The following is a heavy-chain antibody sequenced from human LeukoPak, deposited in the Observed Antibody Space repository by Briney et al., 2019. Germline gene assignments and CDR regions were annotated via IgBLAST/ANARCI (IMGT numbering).Heavy chain of an antibody. CDR3: ATDYGRYGETRGALDY. J-gene: IGHJ4*02. V-gene: IGHV3-11*06. CDR1: GFTFRDYY. Sequence: GGSLRLPCAASGFTFRDYYTSWIRQAPGKGLEWVSYIGSSSSYTNYADSVKGRFTISRDNAKNSLYLQMNSLRAEDTAVYYCATDYGRYGETRGALDYWGQGTLVTVSS. CDR2: IGSSSSYT. D-gene: IGHD4-17*01.